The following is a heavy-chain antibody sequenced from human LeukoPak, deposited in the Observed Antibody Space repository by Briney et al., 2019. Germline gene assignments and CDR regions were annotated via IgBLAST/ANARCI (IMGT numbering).Heavy chain of an antibody. CDR2: ISGYNGDT. D-gene: IGHD5-18*01. J-gene: IGHJ3*02. CDR1: GYTFSSYG. CDR3: ARDLGYSYGYDI. V-gene: IGHV1-18*01. Sequence: ASVKVSCKASGYTFSSYGFSWVRQAPGQGLEWMGWISGYNGDTNYAQKLQGRVTMTTDTSTSMAYMELSSLRSEDTAVYYCARDLGYSYGYDIWGQGTMVTVSS.